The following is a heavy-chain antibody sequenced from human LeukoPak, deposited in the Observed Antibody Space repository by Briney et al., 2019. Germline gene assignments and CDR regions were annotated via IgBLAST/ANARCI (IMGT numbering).Heavy chain of an antibody. Sequence: PGGSLRLSCAASGFTFSDYYMSWIRQAPGKGLEWVSYISSSGSTIYYADSVKGRFTISRDNAKNSLYLQMNSLRAEDTAIYYCARDKNYYDSSGRRKVTDYWGQGTLVTVSS. D-gene: IGHD3-22*01. V-gene: IGHV3-11*04. CDR2: ISSSGSTI. J-gene: IGHJ4*02. CDR3: ARDKNYYDSSGRRKVTDY. CDR1: GFTFSDYY.